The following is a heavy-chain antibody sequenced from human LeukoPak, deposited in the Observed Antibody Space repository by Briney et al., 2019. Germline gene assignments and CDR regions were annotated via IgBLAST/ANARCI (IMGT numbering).Heavy chain of an antibody. V-gene: IGHV3-53*01. CDR2: IYSVGIT. CDR1: GFTVSSNF. CDR3: ARDRDYGGFDY. Sequence: GGFLRLSCAASGFTVSSNFMSWVRQAPGKGLEWVSVIYSVGITYYANSVKGRFTISRDNSKNTLYLQMNSLRAEDTAVYYCARDRDYGGFDYWGQGTLVTVSS. J-gene: IGHJ4*02. D-gene: IGHD4-23*01.